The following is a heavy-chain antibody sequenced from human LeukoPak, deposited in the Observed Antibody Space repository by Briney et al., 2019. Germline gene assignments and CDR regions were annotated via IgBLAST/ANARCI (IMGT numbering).Heavy chain of an antibody. Sequence: SETLSLTCTVSGGSISISSYYWGWIRQPPGKGLEWIGSIYYSGSTYYNPSLKSRVTISVDTSKNQFSLKLSSVTAADTAVYYCARATDFSKSFDYWGQGTLVTVSS. CDR2: IYYSGST. D-gene: IGHD4-11*01. V-gene: IGHV4-39*07. J-gene: IGHJ4*02. CDR3: ARATDFSKSFDY. CDR1: GGSISISSYY.